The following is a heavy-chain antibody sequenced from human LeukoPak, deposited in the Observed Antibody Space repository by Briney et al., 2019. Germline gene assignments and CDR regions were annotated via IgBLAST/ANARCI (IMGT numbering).Heavy chain of an antibody. D-gene: IGHD2-2*01. CDR3: AKDGGYCTSANCFDYYYGLDV. V-gene: IGHV1-2*06. CDR2: INPNSGAT. CDR1: EYTFSDYF. J-gene: IGHJ6*02. Sequence: ASVKVSCEASEYTFSDYFIYWMRQAPGQGIEWMGRINPNSGATDFAQKFQGRVTLTSDTSISTAYMEVSGLTSDDTAVYYCAKDGGYCTSANCFDYYYGLDVWGQGTTVIVSS.